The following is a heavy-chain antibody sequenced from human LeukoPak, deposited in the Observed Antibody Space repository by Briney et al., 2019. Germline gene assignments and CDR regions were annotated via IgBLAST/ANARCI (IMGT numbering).Heavy chain of an antibody. V-gene: IGHV1-69*13. CDR3: ARAQYYYDSSGYSALDY. J-gene: IGHJ4*02. CDR1: GGTFSSYA. Sequence: SVKVSRKASGGTFSSYAISWVRQAPGQGLEWMGGIIPIFGTANYAQKFQGRVTITADESTSTAYMELSSLRSEDTAVYYCARAQYYYDSSGYSALDYWGQGTLVTVSS. CDR2: IIPIFGTA. D-gene: IGHD3-22*01.